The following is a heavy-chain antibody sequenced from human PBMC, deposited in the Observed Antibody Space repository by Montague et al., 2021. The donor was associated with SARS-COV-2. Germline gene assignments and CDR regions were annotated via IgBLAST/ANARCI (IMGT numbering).Heavy chain of an antibody. CDR3: AKDVAIKYDFWSGYRYDAFDI. CDR1: GFTFSRYA. J-gene: IGHJ3*02. Sequence: SLRLSCAASGFTFSRYAMNWVRQAPGKGLEWVSVIYSGGSSTYYXXSLKVRFTISRDNSKNTLYLQMNGLRAEDTAVYYCAKDVAIKYDFWSGYRYDAFDIWGQGTMVTVSS. D-gene: IGHD3-3*01. CDR2: IYSGGSST. V-gene: IGHV3-23*03.